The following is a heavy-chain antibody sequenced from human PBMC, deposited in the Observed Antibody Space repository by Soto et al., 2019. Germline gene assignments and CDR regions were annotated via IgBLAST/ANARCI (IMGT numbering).Heavy chain of an antibody. J-gene: IGHJ4*02. CDR2: INPSGGST. D-gene: IGHD3-22*01. CDR1: GYTFTSYY. V-gene: IGHV1-46*01. CDR3: ARVRRSSGYYYGY. Sequence: ASVKVSCKASGYTFTSYYMHWLRQSPGQGLEWMGIINPSGGSTSYAQKFQGRVTMTRDTSTSTVYMELSSLRPEDTAVYYCARVRRSSGYYYGYWGQGTPVTVS.